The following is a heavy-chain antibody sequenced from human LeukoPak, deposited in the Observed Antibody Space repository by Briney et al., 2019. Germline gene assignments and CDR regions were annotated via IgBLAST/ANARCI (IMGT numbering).Heavy chain of an antibody. J-gene: IGHJ5*02. D-gene: IGHD3-10*01. Sequence: SETLSLTCTVSGGSVSSHYWSWIRQPPGKGLEWIGYIYYSGSTNYNPSLKSRVTISVDTSKNQFSLKLSSVTAADTAVYYCARTMVRLSANWFDPWGQGTLVTVSS. CDR3: ARTMVRLSANWFDP. CDR1: GGSVSSHY. CDR2: IYYSGST. V-gene: IGHV4-59*02.